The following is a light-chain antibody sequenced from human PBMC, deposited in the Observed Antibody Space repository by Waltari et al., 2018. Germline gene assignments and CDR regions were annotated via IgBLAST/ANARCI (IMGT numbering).Light chain of an antibody. Sequence: QSVLTQPPSASGTPGQRATISCSGRSSNIGSNFVYWYQQLPGTAPKLLIYRKKQRRSGVPDRFSGSKSGTSASLAISGLRSEDEADYCCATWDDSLSAWVFGGGTKLTVL. CDR1: SSNIGSNF. J-gene: IGLJ3*02. V-gene: IGLV1-47*01. CDR2: RKK. CDR3: ATWDDSLSAWV.